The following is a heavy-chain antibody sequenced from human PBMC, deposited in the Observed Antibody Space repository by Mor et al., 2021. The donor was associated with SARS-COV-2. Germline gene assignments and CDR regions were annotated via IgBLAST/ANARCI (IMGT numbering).Heavy chain of an antibody. Sequence: DWVRQSPGKGLEWVGRIKDKANSYTTYYAASVKGRFTISRDDSRNSLYLQMNSLKTEDTAVYYCTRNFFFDWGQGTTV. CDR2: IKDKANSYTT. D-gene: IGHD3-3*01. V-gene: IGHV3-72*01. CDR3: TRNFFFD. J-gene: IGHJ6*01.